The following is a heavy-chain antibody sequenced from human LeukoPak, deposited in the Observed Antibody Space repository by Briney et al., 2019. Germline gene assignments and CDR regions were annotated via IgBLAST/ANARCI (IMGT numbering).Heavy chain of an antibody. CDR2: INSDGRST. J-gene: IGHJ4*02. CDR3: ARGGSSGSVDY. Sequence: GGSLRLSCAASGFTFSNYWMIWVRQAPGKGLVWVSRINSDGRSTTYADSVKGRFTLSRDNAKNTLYLQMNSLRAEGTAVYYCARGGSSGSVDYWGQGTLVTVSS. D-gene: IGHD3-10*01. CDR1: GFTFSNYW. V-gene: IGHV3-74*01.